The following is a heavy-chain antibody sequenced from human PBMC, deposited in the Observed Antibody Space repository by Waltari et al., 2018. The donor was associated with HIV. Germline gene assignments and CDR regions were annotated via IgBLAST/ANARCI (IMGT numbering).Heavy chain of an antibody. V-gene: IGHV3-74*01. D-gene: IGHD2-21*02. CDR2: TNGGNGVR. Sequence: LVECGGTLVQSGGSLKISCSASGCMFGSYWMHWVRRSPGRGLVWIARTNGGNGVRKYGAAVADRFTIFRDKYNKILHLDMKSLRVEDSGSYYGVREVSVEHHGICYSGVDVWGQGTTVTV. J-gene: IGHJ6*02. CDR3: VREVSVEHHGICYSGVDV. CDR1: GCMFGSYW.